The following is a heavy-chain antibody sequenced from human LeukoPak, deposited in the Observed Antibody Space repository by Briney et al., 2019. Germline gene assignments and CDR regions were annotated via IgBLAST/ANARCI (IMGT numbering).Heavy chain of an antibody. CDR2: ISSSGSTI. CDR3: ASRIAAAGREVDY. CDR1: GFTFSDYY. D-gene: IGHD6-13*01. Sequence: PGGSLRLSCAASGFTFSDYYMSWIRQAPGKGLEWVSYISSSGSTIYYADSVKGRFTISRDNAKNSLYLQMNSLRAEDTAVYYCASRIAAAGREVDYWGQGTLVTVSS. V-gene: IGHV3-11*01. J-gene: IGHJ4*02.